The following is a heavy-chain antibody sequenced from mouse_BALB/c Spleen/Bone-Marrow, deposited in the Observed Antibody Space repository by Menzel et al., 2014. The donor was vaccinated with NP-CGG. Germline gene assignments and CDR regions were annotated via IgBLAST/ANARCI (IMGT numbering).Heavy chain of an antibody. CDR1: GFTFSSYT. V-gene: IGHV5-12-2*01. CDR2: ISNGGGST. D-gene: IGHD1-1*01. J-gene: IGHJ4*01. Sequence: EVQGVESGGGLVQPGGSLKLSCAASGFTFSSYTMSWVRQTPEKRLEWVAYISNGGGSTHYPDTVKGRFTISRDNAKNTLYLQMSSLKSEDTAMYYCARHPIYYYGSSWGNYAMDYWGQGTSVTVSS. CDR3: ARHPIYYYGSSWGNYAMDY.